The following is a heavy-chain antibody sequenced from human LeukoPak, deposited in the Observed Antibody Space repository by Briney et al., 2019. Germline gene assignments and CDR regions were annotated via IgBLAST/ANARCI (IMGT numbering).Heavy chain of an antibody. D-gene: IGHD3-22*01. Sequence: GGSLRLSCAASGFTFSSYSMNWVRQAPGKGLEWVSVISPSGETIYYTDSVKGRFTISRDNSKNTLFLQMNSLRAEDTAVYYCARVEDYYDSSGYYYQYFQHWGQGTLVTVSS. CDR3: ARVEDYYDSSGYYYQYFQH. J-gene: IGHJ1*01. CDR2: ISPSGETI. V-gene: IGHV3-23*01. CDR1: GFTFSSYS.